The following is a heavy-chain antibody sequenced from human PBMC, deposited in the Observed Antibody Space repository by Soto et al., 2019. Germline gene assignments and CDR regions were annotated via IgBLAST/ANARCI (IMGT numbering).Heavy chain of an antibody. D-gene: IGHD2-2*01. CDR1: GDSISSGGYS. V-gene: IGHV4-30-2*01. CDR3: ARGRLLPAVNFDY. J-gene: IGHJ4*02. CDR2: IYQSGGA. Sequence: SETLSLTCAVSGDSISSGGYSWNWIRQPPGKGLEWIGYIYQSGGASYNPSLKSRVTMSVDGSKNHFSLQLNSVTAADTAVYNCARGRLLPAVNFDYWGQGTLVTVSS.